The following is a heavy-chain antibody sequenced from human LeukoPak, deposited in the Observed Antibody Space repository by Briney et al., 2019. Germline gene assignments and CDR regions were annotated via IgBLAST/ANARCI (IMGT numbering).Heavy chain of an antibody. CDR1: GFTFSSDA. CDR2: ISGSGGST. Sequence: PGGSLRLSCAASGFTFSSDAMSWVRQAPGKGLEWVSAISGSGGSTYYADSVKGRFTISRDNSKNTLYLQMNSLRAEDTAVYYCAKGTNYYGSGSYGAFDIWGQGTMVTVSS. J-gene: IGHJ3*02. V-gene: IGHV3-23*01. D-gene: IGHD3-10*01. CDR3: AKGTNYYGSGSYGAFDI.